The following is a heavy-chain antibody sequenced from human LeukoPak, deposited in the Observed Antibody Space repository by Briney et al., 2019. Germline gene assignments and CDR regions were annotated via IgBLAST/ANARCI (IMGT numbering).Heavy chain of an antibody. Sequence: ASVKVSCKASGYTFTGYYMHWVRQAPGQGLEWMGRINPNSGGTNYAQKFQGRVTITADESTSTAYMELSSLRSEDTAVYYCARDSTFDIWGQGTMVTVSS. J-gene: IGHJ3*02. CDR1: GYTFTGYY. CDR2: INPNSGGT. V-gene: IGHV1-2*06. CDR3: ARDSTFDI. D-gene: IGHD2/OR15-2a*01.